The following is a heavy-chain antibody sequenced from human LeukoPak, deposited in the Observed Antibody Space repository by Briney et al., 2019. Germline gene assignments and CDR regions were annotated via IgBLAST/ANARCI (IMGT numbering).Heavy chain of an antibody. CDR3: ARVPLPRPMYDILTGYYMGGLGYFDY. CDR1: GYTFTSYY. D-gene: IGHD3-9*01. J-gene: IGHJ4*02. CDR2: INPSGGST. V-gene: IGHV1-46*01. Sequence: ASVKVSCKASGYTFTSYYMHWVRQAPGQGLEWMGIINPSGGSTSYAQKFQGRVTMTRDMSTSTVYMELSRLRSDDTAVYYCARVPLPRPMYDILTGYYMGGLGYFDYWGQGTLVTVSS.